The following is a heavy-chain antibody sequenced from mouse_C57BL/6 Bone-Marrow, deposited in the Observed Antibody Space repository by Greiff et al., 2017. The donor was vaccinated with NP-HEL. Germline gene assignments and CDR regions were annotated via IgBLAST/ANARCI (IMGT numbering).Heavy chain of an antibody. CDR1: GFTFSSYA. V-gene: IGHV5-4*01. D-gene: IGHD2-4*01. CDR2: ISDGGSYT. J-gene: IGHJ4*01. CDR3: ARDKLRRNYYAMDY. Sequence: EVHLVESGGGLVKPGGSLKLSCAASGFTFSSYAMSWVRQTPEKRLEWVATISDGGSYTYYPDNVKGRFTISRDNAKNNLYLQMSHLKSEDTAMYYCARDKLRRNYYAMDYWGQGTSVTVSS.